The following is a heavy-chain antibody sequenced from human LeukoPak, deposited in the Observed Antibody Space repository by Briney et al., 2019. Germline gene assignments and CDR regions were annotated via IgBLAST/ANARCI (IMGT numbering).Heavy chain of an antibody. CDR2: ISSRGSNR. D-gene: IGHD1-26*01. CDR3: ARVRGSYSSDY. J-gene: IGHJ4*02. Sequence: NPGGSLRLSCAASGFTFSDYYMSWIRQAPGGGLEWVSYISSRGSNRYYADSVKGRFTISRDNAKISMYLQMNNLRAEDTALYYCARVRGSYSSDYWGQGTLVTVSS. CDR1: GFTFSDYY. V-gene: IGHV3-11*04.